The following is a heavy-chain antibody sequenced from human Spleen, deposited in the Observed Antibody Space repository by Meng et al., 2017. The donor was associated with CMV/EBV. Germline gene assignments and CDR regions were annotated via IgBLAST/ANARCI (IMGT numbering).Heavy chain of an antibody. CDR1: GYTFTGYY. Sequence: ASVKVSCKASGYTFTGYYIHWVRQAPGQGLEWMGWINPNTGGTTYAQKFQGRVTLTRDTSINTAYMELTRLGSDDTAVYYCTREGQWLVQGDYWGQGTLVTVSS. CDR2: INPNTGGT. V-gene: IGHV1-2*02. CDR3: TREGQWLVQGDY. J-gene: IGHJ4*02. D-gene: IGHD6-19*01.